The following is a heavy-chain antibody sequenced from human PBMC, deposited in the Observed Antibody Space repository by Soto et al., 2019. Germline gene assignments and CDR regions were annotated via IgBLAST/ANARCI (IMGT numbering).Heavy chain of an antibody. V-gene: IGHV3-21*01. CDR1: GFTFSSYS. CDR3: ARDPPQWDTAMVMSWFDP. D-gene: IGHD5-18*01. J-gene: IGHJ5*02. CDR2: ISSSSSYI. Sequence: GGSLRLSCAASGFTFSSYSMNWVRQAPGKGLEWVSSISSSSSYIYYADSVKGRFTISRDNAKNSLYLQMNSLRAEDTAVYYCARDPPQWDTAMVMSWFDPWGQGTLVTVSS.